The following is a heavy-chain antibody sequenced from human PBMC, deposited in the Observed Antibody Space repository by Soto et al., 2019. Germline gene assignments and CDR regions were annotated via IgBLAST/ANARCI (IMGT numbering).Heavy chain of an antibody. D-gene: IGHD1-26*01. CDR2: INWDDDK. CDR1: GFSLSTSGMC. Sequence: SGPTLVNPTQTLTLTCTFSGFSLSTSGMCVTWIRQPPGKALEWLARINWDDDKYYSTSLKTRLTISKDTSKNQVVLTMTNMDPVDTATYYCVRIGQVGAPPDYWGQGTLVTVSS. V-gene: IGHV2-70*11. CDR3: VRIGQVGAPPDY. J-gene: IGHJ4*02.